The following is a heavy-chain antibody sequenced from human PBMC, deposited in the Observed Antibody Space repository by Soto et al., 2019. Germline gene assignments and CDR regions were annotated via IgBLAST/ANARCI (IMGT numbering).Heavy chain of an antibody. CDR3: ASGDYVFLDY. V-gene: IGHV4-30-4*01. J-gene: IGHJ4*02. D-gene: IGHD4-17*01. CDR1: GGSLNSGDYY. Sequence: SETLSLTCTFSGGSLNSGDYYWSWIRQPPGKGLEWIGYIYYSGSTYYNPSLKSRVTISVDTSKNQFSLKLSSVTAADTAVYYCASGDYVFLDYWGQGTLVTVSS. CDR2: IYYSGST.